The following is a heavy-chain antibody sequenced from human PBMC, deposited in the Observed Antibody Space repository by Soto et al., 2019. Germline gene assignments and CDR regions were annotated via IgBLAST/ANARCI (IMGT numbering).Heavy chain of an antibody. V-gene: IGHV3-23*01. CDR2: ISGSGGST. J-gene: IGHJ3*02. CDR3: ARSAGGYCSGGSCYSRTPTGKGVHDAFDI. CDR1: GFTFSSYA. D-gene: IGHD2-15*01. Sequence: PGGSLRLSCAASGFTFSSYAMSWVRQAPGKGLEWVSAISGSGGSTYYADSVKGRFTISRDNSKNTLYLQMNSLRAEDMAVYYCARSAGGYCSGGSCYSRTPTGKGVHDAFDIWGQGTMVTVSS.